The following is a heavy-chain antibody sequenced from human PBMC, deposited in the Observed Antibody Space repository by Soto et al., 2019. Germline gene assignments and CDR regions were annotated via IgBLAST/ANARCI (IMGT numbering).Heavy chain of an antibody. D-gene: IGHD3-10*01. Sequence: ASVKVSCKASGYTFTSYGISWVRQAPGQGLEWMGWISAYNGNTNYAQKLQGRVTMTTDTSTSTAYMELRSLRSDDTAVYYCARERITMVRGADIDYWGQGTLVTVSS. CDR1: GYTFTSYG. CDR3: ARERITMVRGADIDY. CDR2: ISAYNGNT. V-gene: IGHV1-18*04. J-gene: IGHJ4*02.